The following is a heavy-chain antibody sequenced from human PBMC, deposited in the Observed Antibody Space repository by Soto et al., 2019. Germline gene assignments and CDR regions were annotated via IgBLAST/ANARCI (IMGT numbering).Heavy chain of an antibody. CDR3: ARHYDMWSGYLSPVDY. V-gene: IGHV3-11*01. CDR2: IDTSGTKI. Sequence: QVQLVESGGDLVKPGGSLRLSCAASGYTFSDYYMSWIRQAPGKGLEWISYIDTSGTKIYYADSVKGRFTITRDNAKNSLYLDMNSLRGEETAVYYCARHYDMWSGYLSPVDYWGQGTLVTVSS. J-gene: IGHJ4*02. D-gene: IGHD3-3*01. CDR1: GYTFSDYY.